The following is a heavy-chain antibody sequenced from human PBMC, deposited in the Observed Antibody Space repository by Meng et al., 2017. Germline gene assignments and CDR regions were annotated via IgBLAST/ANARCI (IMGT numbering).Heavy chain of an antibody. Sequence: GESLKISCAASGFTFSSYWMSWVRQAPGKGLEWVANIKQDGSEKYYVDPVKGRFTISRDNAKNSLYLQMNSLRAEDTAVYYCARGRKDYDILTGYYTKFDYWGQGTLVTVSS. CDR1: GFTFSSYW. J-gene: IGHJ4*02. CDR3: ARGRKDYDILTGYYTKFDY. D-gene: IGHD3-9*01. V-gene: IGHV3-7*01. CDR2: IKQDGSEK.